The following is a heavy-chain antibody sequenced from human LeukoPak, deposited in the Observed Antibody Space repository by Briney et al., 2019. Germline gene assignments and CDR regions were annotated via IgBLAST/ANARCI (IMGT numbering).Heavy chain of an antibody. D-gene: IGHD6-13*01. CDR1: GFTFSSYA. CDR3: ARDLLGYSSSWYGGMGYYYYYGMDV. V-gene: IGHV3-30-3*01. CDR2: ISYDGSNK. J-gene: IGHJ6*02. Sequence: PGRSLRLSCAASGFTFSSYAMHWVRQAPGKGLEWVAVISYDGSNKYYADSVKGRFTISRDNSKNTLYLQMNSLRAEDTAVYYCARDLLGYSSSWYGGMGYYYYYGMDVWGQGTTDTVSS.